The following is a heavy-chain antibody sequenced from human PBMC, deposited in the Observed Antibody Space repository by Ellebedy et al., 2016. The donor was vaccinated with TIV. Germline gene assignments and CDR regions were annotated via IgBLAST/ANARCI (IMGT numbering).Heavy chain of an antibody. CDR1: GGSFSGYL. V-gene: IGHV4-34*01. D-gene: IGHD4-23*01. CDR3: ARDYGGNSFFVAY. J-gene: IGHJ4*02. CDR2: INHSGST. Sequence: SETLSLXXAVYGGSFSGYLWSWIRQPPGKGLEWIGEINHSGSTNYNPSLKSRLTVSVDTSKNQFSLKLSSVTAADTAVYYCARDYGGNSFFVAYWGQGTLVTVSS.